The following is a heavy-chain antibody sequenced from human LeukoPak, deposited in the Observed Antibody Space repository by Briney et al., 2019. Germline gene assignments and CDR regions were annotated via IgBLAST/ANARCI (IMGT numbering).Heavy chain of an antibody. CDR1: GDSMSSSHYC. CDR2: IYYSGST. D-gene: IGHD1-1*01. J-gene: IGHJ5*02. CDR3: ARHAVEAASRWFDP. V-gene: IGHV4-39*01. Sequence: SETLSLTCTVSGDSMSSSHYCWGWIRQPPGKGLEWIGSIYYSGSTYYNPSLKSRVAMSVDTSKKQFSLKLSSVTAADTAVYYCARHAVEAASRWFDPWGQGTLVTVSS.